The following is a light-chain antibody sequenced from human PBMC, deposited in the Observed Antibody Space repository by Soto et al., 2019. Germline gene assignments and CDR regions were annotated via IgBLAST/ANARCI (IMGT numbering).Light chain of an antibody. CDR2: EGS. CDR1: SSDVGSYNL. CDR3: CSYAGSSTLV. J-gene: IGLJ2*01. Sequence: QAVVTQPASVSGSPGQSITISCTGTSSDVGSYNLVSWYQQHPGKAPKLMIYEGSKRPSGVSNRFSGSESGNTASLTISGLQAEDEADYYCCSYAGSSTLVFGGGTKLTVL. V-gene: IGLV2-23*01.